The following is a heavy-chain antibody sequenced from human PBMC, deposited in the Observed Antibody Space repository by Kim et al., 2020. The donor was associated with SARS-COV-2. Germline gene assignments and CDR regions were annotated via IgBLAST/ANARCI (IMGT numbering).Heavy chain of an antibody. CDR3: AHESPGLYGFDV. J-gene: IGHJ6*02. V-gene: IGHV2-5*01. CDR1: EFSLTTGGVG. D-gene: IGHD6-19*01. CDR2: IYGNDQK. Sequence: SGPTLVNPTQTLTLTCVFSEFSLTTGGVGVAWVRQPPGKALEWLALIYGNDQKWYSPSLKRRLTIAKDASNNQVVLTLTNMRPVDAATYYCAHESPGLYGFDVWGQGTTVTVSS.